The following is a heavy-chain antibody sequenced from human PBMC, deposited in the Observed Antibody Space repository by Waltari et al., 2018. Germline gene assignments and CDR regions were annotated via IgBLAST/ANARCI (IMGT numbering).Heavy chain of an antibody. V-gene: IGHV3-72*01. D-gene: IGHD3-22*01. Sequence: EVQLVESGGGLVQPGGSLRLSCAASGFTFSDHYMDWVRQAPGTGREWVGRTRNKANSYTTEYAASVKGRFTISRDDSKNSLYLQMNSLKTEDTAVYYCARGYYYDSSGYITGFDYWGQGTLVTVSS. CDR3: ARGYYYDSSGYITGFDY. J-gene: IGHJ4*02. CDR2: TRNKANSYTT. CDR1: GFTFSDHY.